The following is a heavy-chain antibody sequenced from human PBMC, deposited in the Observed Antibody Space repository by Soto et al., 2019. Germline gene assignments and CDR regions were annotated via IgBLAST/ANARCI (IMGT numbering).Heavy chain of an antibody. V-gene: IGHV3-23*01. CDR1: GFSFSSYA. J-gene: IGHJ4*02. CDR3: AKGDCSGGSCYRGVDY. D-gene: IGHD2-15*01. Sequence: GGSLRLSCAGSGFSFSSYAMTWVRQAPGKGLEWVSSISGSGATTYYADSVQGRFTISRDNSKNTLSLQMYSLRAEDTAVYYCAKGDCSGGSCYRGVDYWGQVTLVTVSS. CDR2: ISGSGATT.